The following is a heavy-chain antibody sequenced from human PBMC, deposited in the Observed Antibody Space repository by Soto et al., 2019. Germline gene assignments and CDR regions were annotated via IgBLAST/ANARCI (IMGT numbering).Heavy chain of an antibody. Sequence: ASVKVSCKASGYTFTSYGISWVRQAPGQGLEWMGWISAYNGNTNYAQKLQGRVTMTTDTSTSTAYMELRSMRSDDTAVYYCARDQRGYGCFDYWGQGTLVTVSS. V-gene: IGHV1-18*04. J-gene: IGHJ4*02. D-gene: IGHD5-18*01. CDR1: GYTFTSYG. CDR3: ARDQRGYGCFDY. CDR2: ISAYNGNT.